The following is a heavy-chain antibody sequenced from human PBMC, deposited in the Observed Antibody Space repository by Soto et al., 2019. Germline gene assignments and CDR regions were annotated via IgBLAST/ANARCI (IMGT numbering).Heavy chain of an antibody. CDR3: ARDREDGSRTKYNWFDS. V-gene: IGHV1-69*01. J-gene: IGHJ5*01. CDR1: GGTFGNLG. Sequence: QMQLVQSGAEVKKPGSSVKISCKASGGTFGNLGISWLRQAPGQGLEWMGGTIPIFDTPHYAEKFRDRVTITADATTTAYLELTSLTSADTATYYCARDREDGSRTKYNWFDSWGQGTLVTVSS. CDR2: TIPIFDTP.